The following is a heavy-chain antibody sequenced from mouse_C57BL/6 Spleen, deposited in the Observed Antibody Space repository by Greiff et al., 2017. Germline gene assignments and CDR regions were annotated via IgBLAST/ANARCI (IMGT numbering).Heavy chain of an antibody. Sequence: VQLQQSGAELVRPGASVKLSCTASGFNIKDDYMHWVKQRPEQGLEWIGWIDPENGDTEYASKFQGKATITADTSSNTAYLQLSSLTSEDTAVYYCTDYYYGMDYWGQGTSVTVSS. CDR3: TDYYYGMDY. J-gene: IGHJ4*01. CDR2: IDPENGDT. CDR1: GFNIKDDY. V-gene: IGHV14-4*01.